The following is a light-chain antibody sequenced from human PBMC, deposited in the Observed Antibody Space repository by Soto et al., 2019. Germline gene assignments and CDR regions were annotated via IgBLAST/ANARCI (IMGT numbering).Light chain of an antibody. CDR3: QSYDSSRSVL. CDR2: GNS. V-gene: IGLV1-40*01. CDR1: SSNIGAGYD. J-gene: IGLJ2*01. Sequence: QSVLTQPPSVSGAPGQRVTISCTGSSSNIGAGYDVHWYQQLPGTAPKLLIYGNSNRPSGVPDRFSGSKSGTSASLAITGLQAEDAADYYCQSYDSSRSVLFGGGTKLTVL.